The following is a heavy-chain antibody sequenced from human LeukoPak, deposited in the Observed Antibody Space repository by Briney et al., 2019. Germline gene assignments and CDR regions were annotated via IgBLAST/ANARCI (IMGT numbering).Heavy chain of an antibody. D-gene: IGHD1-26*01. J-gene: IGHJ4*02. CDR2: IDWDDDK. CDR3: ARMKVGASLNHFDY. V-gene: IGHV2-70*11. CDR1: GVSISSYY. Sequence: TLSLTCTVSGVSISSYYWSWIRQPPGKALEWLARIDWDDDKYYSTSLKTRLTISKDTSKNQVVLTMTNMDPVDTATYYCARMKVGASLNHFDYWGQGTLVTVSS.